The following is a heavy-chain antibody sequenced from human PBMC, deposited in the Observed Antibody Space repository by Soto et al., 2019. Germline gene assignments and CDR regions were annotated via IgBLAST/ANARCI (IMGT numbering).Heavy chain of an antibody. CDR2: ITHSGST. V-gene: IGHV4-34*01. D-gene: IGHD5-18*01. J-gene: IGHJ6*02. CDR1: GGAFIDYS. CDR3: ARDGIHLRYGMEV. Sequence: QVQLHQWGAGLLNPSETLSLTCAVSGGAFIDYSWGWIRQLPGRGLEWIGEITHSGSTNYNPSLKSRIAMSVDTSKRQFSLKMSSVTAADTAVYYCARDGIHLRYGMEVWGPGTTVTVAS.